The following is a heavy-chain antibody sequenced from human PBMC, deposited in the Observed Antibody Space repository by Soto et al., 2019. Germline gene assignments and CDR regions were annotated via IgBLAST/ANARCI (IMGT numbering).Heavy chain of an antibody. CDR2: FHSSRNT. D-gene: IGHD3-10*01. V-gene: IGHV4-59*01. Sequence: PSETLCLTCIVSGGSINNYYWSWVRQPPGKGLEWIGYFHSSRNTNYNPSLSSRVTMSIDTSKNQFSLNLGSVTAADTAVYYCARLGGTYGSGSSSDYWGQGTLVTVSS. J-gene: IGHJ4*02. CDR3: ARLGGTYGSGSSSDY. CDR1: GGSINNYY.